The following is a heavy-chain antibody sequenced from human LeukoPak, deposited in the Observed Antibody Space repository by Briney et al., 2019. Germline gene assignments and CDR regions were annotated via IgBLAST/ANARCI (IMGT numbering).Heavy chain of an antibody. CDR2: IYYSGST. CDR1: GGSFIPYY. J-gene: IGHJ6*03. CDR3: ARGYFYDNSMDV. V-gene: IGHV4-59*01. D-gene: IGHD5/OR15-5a*01. Sequence: SETLSLTCTVSGGSFIPYYWTWIRQPPGKRLEWIGYIYYSGSTIYNPSLRSRVTMSVDTPKTQFSLNLRSVTAADTAVYYCARGYFYDNSMDVWGTGTTVTVSS.